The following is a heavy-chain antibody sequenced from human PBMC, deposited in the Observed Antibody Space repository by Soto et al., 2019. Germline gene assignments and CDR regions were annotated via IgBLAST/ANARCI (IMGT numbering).Heavy chain of an antibody. V-gene: IGHV4-30-4*01. Sequence: PSETLSLTCTVSGGSISSGDYYWSWIRQPPGKGLEWIGYIYYSGSTYYNPSLKSRVTISVDTSKNQFSLKLSSVTAADTAVYYCAGEIAGSTSFDYWGQGTLVTVSS. J-gene: IGHJ4*02. CDR2: IYYSGST. CDR3: AGEIAGSTSFDY. D-gene: IGHD3-10*01. CDR1: GGSISSGDYY.